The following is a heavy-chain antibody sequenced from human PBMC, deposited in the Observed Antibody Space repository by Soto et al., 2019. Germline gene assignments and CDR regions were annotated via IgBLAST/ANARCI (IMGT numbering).Heavy chain of an antibody. D-gene: IGHD5-18*01. CDR3: ASSSGNSYGYPDHFDI. CDR2: IYYSGST. Sequence: AETLALTCTFPGGSVSSGSSYRPWTRQPPGKGLEWIGYIYYSGSTNYNPSLKSRVTISVDTSKNQFSVKLSSVTAADTAVYYCASSSGNSYGYPDHFDIWGQGTMVT. J-gene: IGHJ3*02. CDR1: GGSVSSGSSY. V-gene: IGHV4-61*01.